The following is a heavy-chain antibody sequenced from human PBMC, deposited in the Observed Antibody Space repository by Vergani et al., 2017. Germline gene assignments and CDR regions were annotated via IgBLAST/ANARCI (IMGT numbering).Heavy chain of an antibody. V-gene: IGHV3-13*01. Sequence: EVQLVPSGAEVKKPGESLKISCKGSGYSFTSYWIGWVRQMPGKGLEWVSAIGTTGDTGDTYYPGSVKGRFTISRENAKNSLYLQMNSLRAGDTAVYYCAKDLIAAAPAGDYWGQGTLVTVSS. CDR3: AKDLIAAAPAGDY. J-gene: IGHJ4*02. CDR1: GYSFTSYW. D-gene: IGHD6-13*01. CDR2: IGTTGDTGDT.